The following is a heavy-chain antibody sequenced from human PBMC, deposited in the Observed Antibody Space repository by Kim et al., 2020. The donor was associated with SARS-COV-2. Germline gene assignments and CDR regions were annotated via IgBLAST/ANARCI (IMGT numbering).Heavy chain of an antibody. Sequence: GGSLRLSCAASGFSLSDYNMIWVRQAPGKGLEWVSFISNSGRFNFYADSVTGRFTVSRDNANNLVSLQMDSLKVEDTAVYFCARVPVGALDYWGQGALVTVS. V-gene: IGHV3-21*06. D-gene: IGHD1-26*01. CDR1: GFSLSDYN. CDR3: ARVPVGALDY. CDR2: ISNSGRFN. J-gene: IGHJ4*02.